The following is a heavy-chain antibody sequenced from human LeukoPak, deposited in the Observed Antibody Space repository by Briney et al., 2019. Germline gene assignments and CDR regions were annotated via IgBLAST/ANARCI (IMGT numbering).Heavy chain of an antibody. CDR2: IKQDGSEK. CDR1: GFTFSTYC. J-gene: IGHJ4*02. CDR3: ARDGGYCSSTSCYPYFDY. V-gene: IGHV3-7*01. Sequence: GGSLRLSCAASGFTFSTYCMSWVRQAPGKGLEWVASIKQDGSEKYYVDSVKGRFTISRDNAKNSLYLHMNSLRAEDTAVYYCARDGGYCSSTSCYPYFDYWGQGTLVTASS. D-gene: IGHD2-2*01.